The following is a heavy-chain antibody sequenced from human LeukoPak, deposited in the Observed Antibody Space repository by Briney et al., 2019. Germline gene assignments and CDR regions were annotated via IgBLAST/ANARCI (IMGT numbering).Heavy chain of an antibody. CDR2: IVVGSGNT. Sequence: SVKVSCKASGFTFTSSAVQWVRQARGQRLEWIGWIVVGSGNTNYAQKFQERVTITRDMSTSTAYMELSSLRSEDTAVYYCARAPYCSGGSCPTDYYYYGMDVWGQGTTVTVSS. V-gene: IGHV1-58*01. D-gene: IGHD2-15*01. J-gene: IGHJ6*02. CDR3: ARAPYCSGGSCPTDYYYYGMDV. CDR1: GFTFTSSA.